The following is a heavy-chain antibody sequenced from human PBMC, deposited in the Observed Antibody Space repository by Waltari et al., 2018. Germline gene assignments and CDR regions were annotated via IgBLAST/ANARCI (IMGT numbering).Heavy chain of an antibody. V-gene: IGHV4-39*07. CDR3: ARVAVVPAAHYYMDV. D-gene: IGHD2-2*01. J-gene: IGHJ6*03. CDR2: IYYSGST. CDR1: GGSISSSRYY. Sequence: QLQLQESGPGLVKPSETLSLTCTVSGGSISSSRYYWGWIRQPPGKGLEWIGSIYYSGSTYYNPSLKSRVTISVDTSKNQFSLKLSSVTAADTAVYYCARVAVVPAAHYYMDVWGKGTTVTISS.